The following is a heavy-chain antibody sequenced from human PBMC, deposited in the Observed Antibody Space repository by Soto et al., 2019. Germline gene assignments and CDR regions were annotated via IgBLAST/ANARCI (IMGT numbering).Heavy chain of an antibody. CDR3: ARVLGIAARPRYYYYYGMDV. V-gene: IGHV4-4*07. CDR2: IYTSGST. Sequence: QVQLQESGPGLVKPSETLSLTYTVSGGSISSYYWSWIRQPAGKGLEWIGRIYTSGSTNYNPSLKSRVTMSVDTSKNQFSLKLSSVTAADTAVYYCARVLGIAARPRYYYYYGMDVWGQGTTVTVSS. D-gene: IGHD6-6*01. CDR1: GGSISSYY. J-gene: IGHJ6*02.